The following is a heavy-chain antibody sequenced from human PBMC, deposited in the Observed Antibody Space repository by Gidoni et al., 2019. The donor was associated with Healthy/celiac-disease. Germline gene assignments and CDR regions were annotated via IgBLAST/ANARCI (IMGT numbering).Heavy chain of an antibody. CDR1: GLPFSGSA. CDR3: TRHRDTTVTDY. Sequence: EVQLVESGGGLVQPGGSLKLSVAASGLPFSGSAMHWVRQASGKGLEWVGRIRSKANSYATAYAASVKGRFTISRDDSKNTAYLQMNSLKTEDTAVYYCTRHRDTTVTDYWGQGTLVTVSS. V-gene: IGHV3-73*01. J-gene: IGHJ4*02. D-gene: IGHD4-17*01. CDR2: IRSKANSYAT.